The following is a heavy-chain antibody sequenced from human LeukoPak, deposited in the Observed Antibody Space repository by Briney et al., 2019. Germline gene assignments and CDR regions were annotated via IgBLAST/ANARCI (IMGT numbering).Heavy chain of an antibody. J-gene: IGHJ4*02. CDR1: GFTFSSYA. D-gene: IGHD3-16*02. CDR3: TTGSRATDYDYVWGSYPQTQFDY. Sequence: GGSLRLSCAASGFTFSSYAMSWVRQAPGKGLEWVSAISGSGGSTYYADSVKGRFTISRDNSKNTLYLQMNSLRAEDTAVYYCTTGSRATDYDYVWGSYPQTQFDYWGQGTLVTVSS. V-gene: IGHV3-23*01. CDR2: ISGSGGST.